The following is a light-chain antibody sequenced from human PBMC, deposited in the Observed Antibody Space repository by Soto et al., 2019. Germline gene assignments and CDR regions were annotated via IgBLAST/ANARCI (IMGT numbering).Light chain of an antibody. J-gene: IGLJ1*01. CDR3: CSYAGSYTYV. V-gene: IGLV2-14*03. CDR1: STDIGYHTY. CDR2: AVS. Sequence: QSVLTQPASVSGSPGQSITISCTGTSTDIGYHTYVAWYQQFPGKSPKLMIYAVSDRPPGVSDRFSGSKSGITASLTISGLQAEDEADYHCCSYAGSYTYVFGTGTKVTVL.